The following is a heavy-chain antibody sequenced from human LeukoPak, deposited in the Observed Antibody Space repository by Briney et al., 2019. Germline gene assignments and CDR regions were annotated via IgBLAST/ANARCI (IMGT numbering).Heavy chain of an antibody. J-gene: IGHJ4*02. CDR1: GFSFSDYD. CDR3: AKPGFTMIVF. D-gene: IGHD3-22*01. V-gene: IGHV3-11*03. Sequence: GGSLRLSCAASGFSFSDYDMSWIRQAPGKGLEWVSYISSSSRYTKYADPLKGRFSISRDNAKKSLYLQMNSLRAEDTAVYYCAKPGFTMIVFWGQGTLVTVSS. CDR2: ISSSSRYT.